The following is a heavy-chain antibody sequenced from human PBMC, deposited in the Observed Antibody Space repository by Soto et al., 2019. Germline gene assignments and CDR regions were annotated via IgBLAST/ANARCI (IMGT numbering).Heavy chain of an antibody. CDR1: GGSISSYY. Sequence: QVQLQESGPGLMKPSETLSLTCTVSGGSISSYYWSWIRQPPGKGLEWIGYIYYSGSTNYNPSLKSRVTISVDTSKNQFSLKLSSVTAADTAVYYCARWTYYYGSGSYFPIFDYWGQGTLVTVSS. CDR3: ARWTYYYGSGSYFPIFDY. J-gene: IGHJ4*02. V-gene: IGHV4-59*08. CDR2: IYYSGST. D-gene: IGHD3-10*01.